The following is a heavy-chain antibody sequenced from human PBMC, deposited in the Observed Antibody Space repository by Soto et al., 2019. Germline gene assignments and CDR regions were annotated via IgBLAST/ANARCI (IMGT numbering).Heavy chain of an antibody. J-gene: IGHJ4*02. CDR3: ARSPGYCSGGSCYAFDY. Sequence: EVQLVESGGGLVKPGGSLRLSCAASGFTFSSYSMHWVRQAPGKGLEWVSSISSSSSYISYADSVKGRFTISRDNAKNSLYLQMNSLRAEDTAVYYCARSPGYCSGGSCYAFDYWGQGTLVTVSS. D-gene: IGHD2-15*01. V-gene: IGHV3-21*01. CDR1: GFTFSSYS. CDR2: ISSSSSYI.